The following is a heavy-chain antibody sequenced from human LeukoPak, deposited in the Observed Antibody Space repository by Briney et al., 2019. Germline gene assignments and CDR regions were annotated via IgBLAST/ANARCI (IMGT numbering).Heavy chain of an antibody. CDR2: IKHNGGEK. J-gene: IGHJ4*02. D-gene: IGHD3-22*01. CDR3: ARDRGWRTSGYYLYHFDY. Sequence: GGSLRLSCVASGFTFTDYFMSWACQAPGKGLEWVASIKHNGGEKYYVDSVKGRFTISRDNAKNSLYLEMSSLRVEDTAVYYCARDRGWRTSGYYLYHFDYWGQGTLVTFAS. CDR1: GFTFTDYF. V-gene: IGHV3-7*01.